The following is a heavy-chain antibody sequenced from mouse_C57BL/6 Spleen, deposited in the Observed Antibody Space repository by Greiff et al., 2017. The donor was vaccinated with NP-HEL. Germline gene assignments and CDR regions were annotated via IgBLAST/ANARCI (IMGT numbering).Heavy chain of an antibody. V-gene: IGHV5-6*01. J-gene: IGHJ2*01. CDR2: ISSGGSYT. CDR1: GFTFSSYG. Sequence: EVQVVESGGDLVKPGGSLKLSCAASGFTFSSYGMSWVRQTPDKRLEWVATISSGGSYTYYPDSVKGRFTISRDNAKNTLYLQMSSLNSEDTAMYYCARPQDSQYYFDYWGQGTTLTVSS. CDR3: ARPQDSQYYFDY. D-gene: IGHD3-2*01.